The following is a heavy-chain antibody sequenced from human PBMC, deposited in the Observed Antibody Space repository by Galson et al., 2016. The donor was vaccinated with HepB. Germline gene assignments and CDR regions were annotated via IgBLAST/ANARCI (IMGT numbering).Heavy chain of an antibody. D-gene: IGHD1-14*01. V-gene: IGHV3-53*01. CDR1: GFTVSSYY. Sequence: SLRLSCAVSGFTVSSYYMSWVRQAPGKGLEWVSVIYIDGNTYYADSVRGRFTISRDNSKNTVYLQVNSLRAEDTAVYFCAGDPGLPNGMDVWGQGTMVTVSS. J-gene: IGHJ6*02. CDR2: IYIDGNT. CDR3: AGDPGLPNGMDV.